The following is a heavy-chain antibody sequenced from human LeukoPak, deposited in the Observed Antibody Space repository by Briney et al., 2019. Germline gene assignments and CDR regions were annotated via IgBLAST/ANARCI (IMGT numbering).Heavy chain of an antibody. V-gene: IGHV4-34*01. CDR3: AMNGQTGFSFDP. CDR2: GSDRGGT. J-gene: IGHJ5*02. CDR1: GGSISSYY. D-gene: IGHD3-9*01. Sequence: SETLSLTCTVSGGSISSYYWSWIRQPPGKGLEWIGEGSDRGGTKYNPSLRSRVAISADTSKNQFSLRLTSVTAADTALYHCAMNGQTGFSFDPWGQGTLVTVSS.